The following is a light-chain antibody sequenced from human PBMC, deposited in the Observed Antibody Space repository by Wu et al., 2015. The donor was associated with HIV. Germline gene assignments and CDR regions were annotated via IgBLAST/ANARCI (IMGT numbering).Light chain of an antibody. CDR1: QSISRS. J-gene: IGKJ5*01. CDR3: QQGDNWPLT. CDR2: DAS. V-gene: IGKV3-11*01. Sequence: VVLTQSPATLSLPPGERATLSCRASQSISRSLAWYQQKPGQAPRPLIYDASNKDIGIAARFSGSGSGTEFTLSISSLEPEDSGIYYCQQGDNWPLTFGQGTRLEI.